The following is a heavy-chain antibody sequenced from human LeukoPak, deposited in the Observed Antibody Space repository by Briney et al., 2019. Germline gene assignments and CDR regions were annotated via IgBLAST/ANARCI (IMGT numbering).Heavy chain of an antibody. CDR1: GGSISSYY. D-gene: IGHD3-22*01. CDR3: ARRAYYYDSSGYDY. V-gene: IGHV4-59*08. Sequence: SETLSLTCTVSGGSISSYYWSWIRQPPGKGLEWIGYIYYSGSTNYNPSLKSRVTISVDTSKNRFSLKLSSVTAADAAVYYCARRAYYYDSSGYDYWGQGTLVTVSS. J-gene: IGHJ4*02. CDR2: IYYSGST.